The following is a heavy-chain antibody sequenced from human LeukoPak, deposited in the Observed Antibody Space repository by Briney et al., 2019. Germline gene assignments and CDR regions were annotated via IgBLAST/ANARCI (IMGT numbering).Heavy chain of an antibody. J-gene: IGHJ4*02. V-gene: IGHV4-59*08. Sequence: SETLSLPCSISGGSISTYYWTWIRQPPRKGLEWIGYIYYSGNTNYNPSLKSRVTISVDTSKNQFSLMLRSVTAADTAVYYCARRSTGSPRERFDFWGQGTLVTVSS. CDR3: ARRSTGSPRERFDF. CDR2: IYYSGNT. D-gene: IGHD1-26*01. CDR1: GGSISTYY.